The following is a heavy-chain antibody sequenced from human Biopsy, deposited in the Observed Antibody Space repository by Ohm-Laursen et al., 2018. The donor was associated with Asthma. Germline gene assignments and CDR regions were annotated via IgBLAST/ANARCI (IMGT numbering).Heavy chain of an antibody. D-gene: IGHD3-16*01. V-gene: IGHV4-30-4*01. J-gene: IGHJ4*02. CDR2: IYYIGST. CDR3: ARRGGVRRYFDF. Sequence: SQTLSFTCTVSGGSIISGAYYWSWVRQPPGKGLEWTGYIYYIGSTYYNPALKSRVAISLDTSKNQFSLKLSSVTAADTAVYFCARRGGVRRYFDFWGQGTLVTVSS. CDR1: GGSIISGAYY.